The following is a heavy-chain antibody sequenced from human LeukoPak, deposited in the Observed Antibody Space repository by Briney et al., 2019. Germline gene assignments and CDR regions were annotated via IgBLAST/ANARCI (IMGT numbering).Heavy chain of an antibody. Sequence: SETLSLTCTVSGGSISSYYWSWIRQPAGKGLEWIGRIYTSGSTNYNPSLKSRVTMSVDTSKNQLSLKLSSVTAADTAVYYCARDFKGCSSTSCSPALDYWGQGTLVTVSS. CDR3: ARDFKGCSSTSCSPALDY. CDR1: GGSISSYY. J-gene: IGHJ4*02. V-gene: IGHV4-4*07. CDR2: IYTSGST. D-gene: IGHD2-2*01.